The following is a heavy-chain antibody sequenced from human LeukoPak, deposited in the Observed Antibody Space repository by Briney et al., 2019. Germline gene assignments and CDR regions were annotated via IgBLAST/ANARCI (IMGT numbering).Heavy chain of an antibody. CDR1: GYTFTSYD. V-gene: IGHV1-8*01. CDR2: MNPNSGNT. D-gene: IGHD3-10*01. J-gene: IGHJ6*02. CDR3: ARAVGSGSYYNVYYYYYGMDV. Sequence: ASVKVSCKASGYTFTSYDINWVRQATGQGLEWMGWMNPNSGNTGYAQKFQGRVTMTRNTSISTAYMELSSLRSEDTAVYYCARAVGSGSYYNVYYYYYGMDVWGQGTTVTVSS.